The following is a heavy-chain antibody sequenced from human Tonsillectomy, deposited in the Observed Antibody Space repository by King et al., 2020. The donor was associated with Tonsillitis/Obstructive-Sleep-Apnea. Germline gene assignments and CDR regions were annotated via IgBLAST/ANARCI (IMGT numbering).Heavy chain of an antibody. J-gene: IGHJ3*02. CDR2: IWYDGSKK. V-gene: IGHV3-30*04. CDR1: GFTFSSYA. Sequence: VQLVESGGGVVQPGRSLRLSCAASGFTFSSYAMHWVRQAPGKGLEWVAVIWYDGSKKYYTDSVKGRFTISRDNSKNTLYVQMNSLRAEDTAVYYCARVDDTWINILAIWGEGTMVTVSS. CDR3: ARVDDTWINILAI. D-gene: IGHD3-9*01.